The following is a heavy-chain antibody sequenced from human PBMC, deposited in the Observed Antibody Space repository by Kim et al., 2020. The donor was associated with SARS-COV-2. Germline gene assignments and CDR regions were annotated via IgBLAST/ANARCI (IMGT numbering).Heavy chain of an antibody. Sequence: GGSLRLSCAASLFTFGHFAMNWVRQAPGKGLEWISTISDSGDSTYYADSVKGRFTISRDNSKNTLFLQMNSLRADDTAMYYCAKDLNLGFDSWGQGTLVTVSA. D-gene: IGHD7-27*01. CDR1: LFTFGHFA. CDR2: ISDSGDST. J-gene: IGHJ4*02. V-gene: IGHV3-23*01. CDR3: AKDLNLGFDS.